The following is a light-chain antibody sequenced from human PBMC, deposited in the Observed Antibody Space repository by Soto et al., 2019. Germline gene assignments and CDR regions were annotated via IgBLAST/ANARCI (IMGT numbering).Light chain of an antibody. CDR3: QQRNDWRRGT. J-gene: IGKJ5*01. CDR2: AAS. CDR1: ESVSTN. V-gene: IGKV3-15*01. Sequence: ERVVTQSPVTLSVSPGEGATLSCRASESVSTNLAWYQHKPGQAPRLLIYAASTRATGVPARFSGSGSGTEFTLTISSLEPEDFAVYYCQQRNDWRRGTFGQGTRLENK.